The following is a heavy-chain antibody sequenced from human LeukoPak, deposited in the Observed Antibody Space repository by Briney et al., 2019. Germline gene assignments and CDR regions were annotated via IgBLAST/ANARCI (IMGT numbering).Heavy chain of an antibody. CDR1: GGSISSYY. CDR2: IYYSGST. CDR3: ASLGYRAYYFDY. V-gene: IGHV4-59*01. J-gene: IGHJ4*02. D-gene: IGHD5-24*01. Sequence: SETLSLTCTVSGGSISSYYWSWIRQPPGKGLEWIGYIYYSGSTNYNPSLKSRVTISVDTSKNQFSLKLSSVTAADTAVYCCASLGYRAYYFDYWGQGTLVTVSS.